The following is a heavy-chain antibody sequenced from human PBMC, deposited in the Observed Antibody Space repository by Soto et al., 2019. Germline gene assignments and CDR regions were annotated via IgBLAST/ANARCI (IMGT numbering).Heavy chain of an antibody. CDR3: SRLDSSSWYGNGMDV. CDR1: GYSFTSYW. V-gene: IGHV5-10-1*01. D-gene: IGHD6-13*01. J-gene: IGHJ6*01. CDR2: IDPSDSYT. Sequence: GESLKISCKGSGYSFTSYWISWVRQMPGKGLEWMGRIDPSDSYTNYSPSFHGHVTISAYKSISTVYLQWSSLKASDTAMYYCSRLDSSSWYGNGMDVWGQGTTVTVS.